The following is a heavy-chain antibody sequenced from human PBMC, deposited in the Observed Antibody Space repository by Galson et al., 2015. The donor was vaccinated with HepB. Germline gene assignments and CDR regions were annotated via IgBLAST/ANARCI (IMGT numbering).Heavy chain of an antibody. CDR3: ARDTPVGRYSSGWRLTPRGDY. Sequence: SVKVSCKASGYTFTSYGISWVRQAPGQGLEWMGWISAYNGDTNYAQKLQGRVTMTTDTSTSTAYMELRSLRSDDTAVYYCARDTPVGRYSSGWRLTPRGDYWGQGTLVTVSS. CDR1: GYTFTSYG. V-gene: IGHV1-18*04. J-gene: IGHJ4*02. D-gene: IGHD6-19*01. CDR2: ISAYNGDT.